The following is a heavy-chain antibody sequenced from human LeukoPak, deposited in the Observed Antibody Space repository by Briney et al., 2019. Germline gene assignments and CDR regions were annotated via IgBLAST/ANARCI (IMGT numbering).Heavy chain of an antibody. CDR3: ARGLGYDSAGEDFDY. CDR1: GYTFTGYY. D-gene: IGHD3-22*01. J-gene: IGHJ4*02. CDR2: INPNSGGT. Sequence: GASVKVSCKASGYTFTGYYMHWVRQAPGQGLEWMGWINPNSGGTNYAQKFQGRVTMTRDTSISTAYMELSRLRSDDTAVYYCARGLGYDSAGEDFDYWGQGTLVTVSS. V-gene: IGHV1-2*02.